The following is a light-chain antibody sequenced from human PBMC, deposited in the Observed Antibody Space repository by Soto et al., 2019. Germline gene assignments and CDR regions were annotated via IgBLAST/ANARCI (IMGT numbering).Light chain of an antibody. J-gene: IGKJ1*01. V-gene: IGKV1-9*01. CDR2: AAS. Sequence: IPLTQSPSSLSASVGDRVTITCRASQGISSYLAWYQQKPGKAPKLLIYAASTLQSGVPPRFSGSGSGTDFTLTISSLQPEDFATYYCQQLNSYPRWTFGQGTKVEIK. CDR3: QQLNSYPRWT. CDR1: QGISSY.